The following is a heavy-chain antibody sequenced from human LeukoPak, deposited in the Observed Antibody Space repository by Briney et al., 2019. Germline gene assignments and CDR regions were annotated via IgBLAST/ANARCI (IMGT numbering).Heavy chain of an antibody. D-gene: IGHD2-2*01. Sequence: PSETLSLTCTVSGGSFSSSSYYWSWIRQPPGKGLEWMGYIHYSGSTNYNPSLKSRVTISVDTSKNQFSLKLSSVTAADTAVYYCARVSGYCSTTSCRGIEYWGQGTLVTVS. J-gene: IGHJ4*02. CDR3: ARVSGYCSTTSCRGIEY. CDR1: GGSFSSSSYY. V-gene: IGHV4-61*01. CDR2: IHYSGST.